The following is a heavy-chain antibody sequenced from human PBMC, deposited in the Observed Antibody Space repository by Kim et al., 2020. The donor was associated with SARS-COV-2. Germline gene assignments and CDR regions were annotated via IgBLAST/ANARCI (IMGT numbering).Heavy chain of an antibody. Sequence: DYAGSVKSRITTNADTSKNPFSLQLNSVSPEDTAVYYCARDTPGQKAYDIWGQGTMVTVSS. CDR3: ARDTPGQKAYDI. J-gene: IGHJ3*02. V-gene: IGHV6-1*01.